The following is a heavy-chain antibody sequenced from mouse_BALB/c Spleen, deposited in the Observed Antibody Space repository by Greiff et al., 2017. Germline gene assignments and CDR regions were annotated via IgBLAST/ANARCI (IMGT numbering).Heavy chain of an antibody. CDR1: GFTFSSYT. CDR2: ISSGGSYT. J-gene: IGHJ1*01. CDR3: TRGPYDGYYGEYFDV. Sequence: EVKLMESGGGLVKPGGSLKLSCAASGFTFSSYTMSWVRQTPEKRLEWVATISSGGSYTYYPDSVKGRFTISRDNAKNTLYLQMSSLKSEDTAMYYCTRGPYDGYYGEYFDVWGAGTTVTVSS. D-gene: IGHD2-3*01. V-gene: IGHV5-6-4*01.